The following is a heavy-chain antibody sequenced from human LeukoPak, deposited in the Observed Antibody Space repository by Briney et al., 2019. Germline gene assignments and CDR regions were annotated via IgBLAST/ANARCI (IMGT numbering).Heavy chain of an antibody. CDR1: GFSLSTSGVG. CDR3: ALLQLEYYYDSSRYFQH. Sequence: SGPTLVNPTQTLTLTCTFSGFSLSTSGVGVGWIRQPPGKALEWLALIYWNDDKRYSPSLKSRLTITKDTSKNQVVLTMTNMDLVDTATYYCALLQLEYYYDSSRYFQHWGQGTLVTVSS. J-gene: IGHJ1*01. V-gene: IGHV2-5*01. CDR2: IYWNDDK. D-gene: IGHD3-22*01.